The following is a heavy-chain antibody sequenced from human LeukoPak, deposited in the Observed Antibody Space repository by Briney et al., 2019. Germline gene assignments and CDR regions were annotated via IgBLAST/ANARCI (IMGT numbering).Heavy chain of an antibody. CDR1: GYTLTELS. D-gene: IGHD3-22*01. CDR2: FDPEDGET. V-gene: IGHV1-24*01. CDR3: AKDMKIVVVITFDY. J-gene: IGHJ4*02. Sequence: GTSVTVSCKVSGYTLTELSMHWVRQAPGKGLEWMGGFDPEDGETIYAQKFQGRVTMTEDTSTDTAYMELSSLRAEDTAVYYCAKDMKIVVVITFDYWGQGTLVTVSS.